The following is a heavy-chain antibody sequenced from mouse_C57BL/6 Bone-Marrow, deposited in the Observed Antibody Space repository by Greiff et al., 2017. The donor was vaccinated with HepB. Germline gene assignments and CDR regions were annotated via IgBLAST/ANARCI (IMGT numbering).Heavy chain of an antibody. CDR3: ARRGITTHFDY. Sequence: EVQLVESGGGLVQPGGSLKLSCAASGFTFSDYYMYWVRQTPEKRLEWVAYISNGGGSTYYPDTVKGRFTISRDNAKNTLYLQMSRLKSEDTAMYYCARRGITTHFDYWGQGTTLTVSS. CDR1: GFTFSDYY. CDR2: ISNGGGST. V-gene: IGHV5-12*01. J-gene: IGHJ2*01. D-gene: IGHD2-4*01.